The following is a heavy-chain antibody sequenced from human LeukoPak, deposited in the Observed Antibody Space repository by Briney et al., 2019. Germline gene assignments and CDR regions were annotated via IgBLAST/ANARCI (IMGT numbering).Heavy chain of an antibody. CDR2: IYPGGGST. CDR1: GGTFSSYA. D-gene: IGHD2-8*01. CDR3: ARDNDFDY. J-gene: IGHJ4*02. Sequence: GASVKVSYKASGGTFSSYAISWVRQAPGQGLEWMGIIYPGGGSTSYAQKFQGRVTMTRDMSTSTVYMELSSLRSEDTAVYYCARDNDFDYWGQGTLVTVSS. V-gene: IGHV1-46*01.